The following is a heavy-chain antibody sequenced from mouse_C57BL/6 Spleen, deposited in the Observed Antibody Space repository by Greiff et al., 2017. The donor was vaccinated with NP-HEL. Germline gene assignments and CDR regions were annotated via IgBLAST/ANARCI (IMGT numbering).Heavy chain of an antibody. V-gene: IGHV3-6*01. CDR3: AELTGTWYFDV. CDR2: ISYDGSN. D-gene: IGHD4-1*01. CDR1: GYSITSGYY. J-gene: IGHJ1*03. Sequence: EVQLQESGPGLVKPSQSLSLTCSVTGYSITSGYYWNWIRQFPGNKLEWMGYISYDGSNNYNPSLKNRISITRDTSKNQFFLKLNSVTTEDTATYYCAELTGTWYFDVWGTGTTVTVSS.